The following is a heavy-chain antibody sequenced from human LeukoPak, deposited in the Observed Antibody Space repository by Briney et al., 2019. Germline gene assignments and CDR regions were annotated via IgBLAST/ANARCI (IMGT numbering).Heavy chain of an antibody. Sequence: GASVKVSCKASGYTFTGYYMHWVRQAPGQGLEWMGWINPNSGGTNYAQKFQGRVTMTRDTSISTAYMELSRLRSDDTAVYYCARDDRDSDWLGEEDYWGQGTLVTVSS. CDR2: INPNSGGT. CDR1: GYTFTGYY. V-gene: IGHV1-2*02. CDR3: ARDDRDSDWLGEEDY. D-gene: IGHD3-10*01. J-gene: IGHJ4*02.